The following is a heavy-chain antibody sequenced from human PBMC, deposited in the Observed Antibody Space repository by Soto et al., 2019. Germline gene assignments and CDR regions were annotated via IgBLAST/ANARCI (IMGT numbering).Heavy chain of an antibody. CDR3: VRTKPDILTGYFYYFDY. Sequence: GGSLRLSCAASGFTFSSYGMHWVRQAPGKGLEWVAVISYDGSNKYYADSVKGRFTISRDNSKNTLYLQMNSLRAEDTAVYYCVRTKPDILTGYFYYFDYWGQGTLVTVSS. J-gene: IGHJ4*02. V-gene: IGHV3-30*03. D-gene: IGHD3-9*01. CDR1: GFTFSSYG. CDR2: ISYDGSNK.